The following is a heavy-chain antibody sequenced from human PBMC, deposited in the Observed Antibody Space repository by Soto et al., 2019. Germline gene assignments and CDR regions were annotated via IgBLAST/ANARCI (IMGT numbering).Heavy chain of an antibody. CDR1: GYTFTSYG. V-gene: IGHV1-18*01. Sequence: QVQLVQSGAEVKKPGASVKVSCKASGYTFTSYGISWVRQAPGQGLEWMGWISAYNGNTNYAQKLQGRVTMTTDTSASTAYMELRSRRSDDTAVYYCAREGWDYDSIRTNYYYYGMDVWGQGTTVTVSS. J-gene: IGHJ6*02. CDR2: ISAYNGNT. D-gene: IGHD3-22*01. CDR3: AREGWDYDSIRTNYYYYGMDV.